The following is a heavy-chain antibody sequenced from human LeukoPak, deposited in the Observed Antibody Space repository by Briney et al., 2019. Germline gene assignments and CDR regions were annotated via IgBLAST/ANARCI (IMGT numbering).Heavy chain of an antibody. V-gene: IGHV4-61*02. CDR2: IYTSGST. D-gene: IGHD2-15*01. J-gene: IGHJ6*03. Sequence: SETLSLTCTVSGGSISSGSYYWSWIRQPAGKGLEWIGRIYTSGSTNYNPSLKSRLTISVDTSKNQFSLKLSSVTAADTAVYYCAGGSYCSGGSCYLTPYYYYYMDVWGKGTTVTVSS. CDR3: AGGSYCSGGSCYLTPYYYYYMDV. CDR1: GGSISSGSYY.